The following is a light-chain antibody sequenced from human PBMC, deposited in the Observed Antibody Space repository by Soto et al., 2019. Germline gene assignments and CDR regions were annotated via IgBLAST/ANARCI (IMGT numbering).Light chain of an antibody. CDR2: AAS. V-gene: IGKV1-39*01. CDR1: QSISSY. Sequence: DIQMTQSPSSLSASVGDRVTITCRASQSISSYLNWYQQKPGKAPKLLIYAASSLQSGVPSRFSGSGSGTDFTLTISSLQPEDFATYYCQRSYRTLPLTFGGETSVHIK. J-gene: IGKJ4*01. CDR3: QRSYRTLPLT.